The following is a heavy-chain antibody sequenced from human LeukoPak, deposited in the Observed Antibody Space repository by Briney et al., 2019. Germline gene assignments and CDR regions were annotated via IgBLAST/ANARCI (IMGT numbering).Heavy chain of an antibody. J-gene: IGHJ4*02. CDR1: GFTFSSYS. CDR2: ISSSSSYI. D-gene: IGHD6-13*01. CDR3: ARGLKVAAAGTNY. V-gene: IGHV3-21*01. Sequence: GGSLRLSCAASGFTFSSYSMNWVRQAPGKGLEWVSSISSSSSYIYYADSVKGRFTISRDNAKNSLYLQMNSLRAEDTAVYYCARGLKVAAAGTNYWGQGTLVTVSS.